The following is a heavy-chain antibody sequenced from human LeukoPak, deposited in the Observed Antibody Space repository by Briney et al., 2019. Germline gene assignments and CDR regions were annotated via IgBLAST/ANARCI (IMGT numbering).Heavy chain of an antibody. V-gene: IGHV1-18*01. CDR3: ARGRSGTTSWYYGMDV. CDR2: ISAYNGNT. CDR1: GYTFTSYG. D-gene: IGHD1-1*01. Sequence: ASVKVSCKASGYTFTSYGISWVRQAPGQGLEWMGWISAYNGNTNYAQKLQGRVTMTTDTSTSTAYMELRSLRSDDTAVYYCARGRSGTTSWYYGMDVWGQGTTATVSS. J-gene: IGHJ6*02.